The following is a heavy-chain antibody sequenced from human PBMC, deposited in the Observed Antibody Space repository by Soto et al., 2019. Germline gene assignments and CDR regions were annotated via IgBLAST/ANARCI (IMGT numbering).Heavy chain of an antibody. J-gene: IGHJ4*02. CDR1: GGSISSGGYY. CDR3: ARAEDIVLVPAALFDY. D-gene: IGHD2-2*01. CDR2: IYYSGST. Sequence: SETLSLTCTVSGGSISSGGYYWSWIRQHPGKGLEWIGYIYYSGSTYYNPSLKSRVTISVDTSKNQFSLKLSSVTAADTAVYYCARAEDIVLVPAALFDYWGQGTLVTVSS. V-gene: IGHV4-30-4*08.